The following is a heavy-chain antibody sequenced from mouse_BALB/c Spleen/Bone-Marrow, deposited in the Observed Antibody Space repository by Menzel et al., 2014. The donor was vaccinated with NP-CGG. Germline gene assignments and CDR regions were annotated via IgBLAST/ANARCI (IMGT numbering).Heavy chain of an antibody. D-gene: IGHD2-1*01. CDR2: INPSNGGT. CDR1: GYTFTSYY. CDR3: TRSNGNWFAY. J-gene: IGHJ3*01. V-gene: IGHV1S81*02. Sequence: VQLQQSGAELVKPGASVKLSCKASGYTFTSYYIYWVKQRPGQGLEWIGEINPSNGGTNFNEKFKSKATLTVDKSSSTAYMQLSSLTSEDSAVYYCTRSNGNWFAYWGQGTRVTVSA.